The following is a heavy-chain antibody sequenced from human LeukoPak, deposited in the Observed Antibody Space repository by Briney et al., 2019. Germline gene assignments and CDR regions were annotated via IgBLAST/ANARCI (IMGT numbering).Heavy chain of an antibody. CDR1: GFTFSSYA. CDR3: ARRVVTATAHDVFDI. J-gene: IGHJ3*02. Sequence: GGSLRLSCAASGFTFSSYAMSWVRQAPGKGLEWVSAIGGSGDSTSYADSVKGRFTISRDNSKNTLYLQMNSLRVEDTAVYYCARRVVTATAHDVFDIWGQGTMVTVSS. CDR2: IGGSGDST. D-gene: IGHD2-21*02. V-gene: IGHV3-23*01.